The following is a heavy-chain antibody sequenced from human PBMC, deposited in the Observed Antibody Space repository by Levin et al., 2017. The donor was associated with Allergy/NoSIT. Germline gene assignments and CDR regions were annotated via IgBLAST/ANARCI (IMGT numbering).Heavy chain of an antibody. Sequence: GESLKISCTGSGFTFGDYAMSWVRQAPGKGLEWVGFIRNKAHGGTTEYAASVKGRLTISRYDSKSIAYLQMNSLKTEDTAVYFCARGGPPNYDYNWGSYRDGYFDYWGQGTLVTVSS. CDR1: GFTFGDYA. D-gene: IGHD3-16*02. J-gene: IGHJ4*02. CDR2: IRNKAHGGTT. CDR3: ARGGPPNYDYNWGSYRDGYFDY. V-gene: IGHV3-49*04.